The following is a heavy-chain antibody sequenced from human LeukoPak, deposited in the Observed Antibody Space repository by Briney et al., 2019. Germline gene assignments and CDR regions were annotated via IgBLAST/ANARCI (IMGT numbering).Heavy chain of an antibody. V-gene: IGHV4-39*01. D-gene: IGHD2-2*01. CDR1: GGSISSSSYY. CDR3: ASPTSLFGYCSSTSCYHDAFDI. Sequence: SETLSLTCTVSGGSISSSSYYWGWIRQPPGKGLEWIGSIYYSGSTYYNPSLRSRVTISVDTSKNQFSLKLSSVTAADTAVYYCASPTSLFGYCSSTSCYHDAFDIWGQGTMVTVSS. CDR2: IYYSGST. J-gene: IGHJ3*02.